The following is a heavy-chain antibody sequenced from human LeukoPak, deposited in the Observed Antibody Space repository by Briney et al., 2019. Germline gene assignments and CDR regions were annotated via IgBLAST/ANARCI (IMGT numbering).Heavy chain of an antibody. D-gene: IGHD2-15*01. CDR3: ALGAYCSGGSCYSFDY. CDR2: INSSGGST. J-gene: IGHJ4*02. Sequence: GGSLRLSCAASGFIFSSYTMSWVRQAPGKGLEWVSDINSSGGSTYYADSVKGRFTISRDNTKNTLYLQMNSLRAEDTAVYYCALGAYCSGGSCYSFDYWGQGTLVTVSS. CDR1: GFIFSSYT. V-gene: IGHV3-23*01.